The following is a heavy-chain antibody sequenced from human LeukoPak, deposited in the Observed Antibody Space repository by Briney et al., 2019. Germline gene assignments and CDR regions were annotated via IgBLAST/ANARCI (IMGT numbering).Heavy chain of an antibody. CDR1: GGSFSGYY. CDR2: IYNSENT. CDR3: ARGYYDFWSGNRYFDY. D-gene: IGHD3-3*01. Sequence: PSETLSLTSAVYGGSFSGYYWTWIRQPPGKGLEWIGYIYNSENTKYTTPLKSRATVSVDTSKNQFSLKLSSVTAADTAVYYCARGYYDFWSGNRYFDYWGQGTLVTVSS. V-gene: IGHV4-59*01. J-gene: IGHJ4*02.